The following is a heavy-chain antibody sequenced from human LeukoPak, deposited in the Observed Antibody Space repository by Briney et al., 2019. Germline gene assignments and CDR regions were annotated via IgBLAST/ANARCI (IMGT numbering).Heavy chain of an antibody. D-gene: IGHD3-22*01. V-gene: IGHV3-23*01. J-gene: IGHJ4*02. Sequence: GGSLRLSCAASGFTFSSYAMSWVRQAPGKGLEWVSAISGSGDRAYYADSVKGRFTISRDNSKNTLYLQMNSLRAEDTAVYYCARAPSSGYQYYFDYWGQGTLVTVSS. CDR2: ISGSGDRA. CDR3: ARAPSSGYQYYFDY. CDR1: GFTFSSYA.